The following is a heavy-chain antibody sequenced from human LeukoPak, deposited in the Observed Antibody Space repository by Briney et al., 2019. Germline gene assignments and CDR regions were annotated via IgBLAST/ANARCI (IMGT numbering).Heavy chain of an antibody. Sequence: PSETLSLTCAVTGGAISSSNWWSWVRQPPGKGLEWIGEIYHSGSTYYNPSLKSRVTISVDKSKNQFSLKLSSVTAADTAVYYCARLVQDDILTGYSTYYFDYWGQGTLVTVSS. CDR3: ARLVQDDILTGYSTYYFDY. CDR1: GGAISSSNW. D-gene: IGHD3-9*01. J-gene: IGHJ4*02. CDR2: IYHSGST. V-gene: IGHV4-4*02.